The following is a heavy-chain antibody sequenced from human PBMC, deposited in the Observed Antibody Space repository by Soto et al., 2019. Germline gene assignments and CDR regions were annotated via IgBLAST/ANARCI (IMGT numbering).Heavy chain of an antibody. D-gene: IGHD6-13*01. CDR3: ARVMQQLVPGGMDV. CDR2: IYYSGST. V-gene: IGHV4-59*01. J-gene: IGHJ6*02. Sequence: QVQLQESGPGLVKPSETLSLTCTVSGGSISSYYWSWIRQPPGKGLEWIGYIYYSGSTNYNPSLKSRVTISVDTSKNQFSLKLSSVTAADTAVYYCARVMQQLVPGGMDVWGQGTTVTVSS. CDR1: GGSISSYY.